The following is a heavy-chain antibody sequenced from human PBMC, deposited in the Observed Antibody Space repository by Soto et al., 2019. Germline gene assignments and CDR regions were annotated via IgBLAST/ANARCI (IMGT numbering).Heavy chain of an antibody. J-gene: IGHJ6*02. CDR2: ISAYNGNT. V-gene: IGHV1-18*04. D-gene: IGHD2-2*02. Sequence: QVQLVQSGAEVKKPGASVKVSCKASGYTFTSYGISWVRQAPGQGLEWMGWISAYNGNTNYAQKLQGRVTMTTDTATSTAYMELRSLRSDDTAVYYCAREAYCSSTSCYNYGMDVWGQGTTVTVSS. CDR1: GYTFTSYG. CDR3: AREAYCSSTSCYNYGMDV.